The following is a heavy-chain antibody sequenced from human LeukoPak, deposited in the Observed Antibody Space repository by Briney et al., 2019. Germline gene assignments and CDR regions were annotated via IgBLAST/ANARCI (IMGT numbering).Heavy chain of an antibody. CDR1: GFTVSSNY. D-gene: IGHD3-10*01. V-gene: IGHV3-53*01. CDR3: ARARGVTKYYFDY. J-gene: IGHJ4*02. CDR2: IYSGGST. Sequence: GGSLRLSCAASGFTVSSNYMSCVRQAPGKGLEWVSVIYSGGSTYYADSVKGRFTISRDNSKNTLYLQMNSQRAEDTAVYYCARARGVTKYYFDYWGQGTLVTVSS.